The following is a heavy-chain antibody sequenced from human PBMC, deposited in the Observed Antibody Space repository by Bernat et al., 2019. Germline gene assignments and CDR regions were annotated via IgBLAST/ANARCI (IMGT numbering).Heavy chain of an antibody. CDR1: GGTFSSYA. Sequence: QVQLVQSGAEVKKPGSSVKVSCKASGGTFSSYAISWVRQAPGQGLEWMGGIIPIFGTANYAQKFQGRVTITADKSTSTAYMELSSLRSEDTAVYYCARSIAAADFDYYYYGMDVWGQGTTVTVSS. CDR2: IIPIFGTA. CDR3: ARSIAAADFDYYYYGMDV. V-gene: IGHV1-69*06. J-gene: IGHJ6*02. D-gene: IGHD6-13*01.